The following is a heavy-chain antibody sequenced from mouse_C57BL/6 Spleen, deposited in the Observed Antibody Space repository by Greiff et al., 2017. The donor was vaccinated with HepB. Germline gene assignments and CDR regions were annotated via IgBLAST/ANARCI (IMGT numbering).Heavy chain of an antibody. J-gene: IGHJ3*01. D-gene: IGHD1-1*01. CDR2: IDPSDSYT. Sequence: QVQLQQPGAELVKPGASVKLSCKASGYTFTSYWMQWVKQRPGQGLEWIGEIDPSDSYTNYNQKFKGKATLTVDTSSSTAYMQLSSRTSEDSAVYYCAKGRDYYDESGFAYWGQGTLVTVSA. CDR1: GYTFTSYW. CDR3: AKGRDYYDESGFAY. V-gene: IGHV1-50*01.